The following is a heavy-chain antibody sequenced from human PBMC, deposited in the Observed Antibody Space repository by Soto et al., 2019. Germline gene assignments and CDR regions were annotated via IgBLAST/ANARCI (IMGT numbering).Heavy chain of an antibody. Sequence: PSETLSLTCSVSGDSISNYYWNWFRQPPGKGLEWIGYIDYSGSTKYNPSLKSRVTISVDTSKNQFSLRLSSVTAADTAVYYCARALITIFGVVTRLDYWGQGTLVTVS. CDR2: IDYSGST. V-gene: IGHV4-59*08. D-gene: IGHD3-3*01. J-gene: IGHJ4*02. CDR1: GDSISNYY. CDR3: ARALITIFGVVTRLDY.